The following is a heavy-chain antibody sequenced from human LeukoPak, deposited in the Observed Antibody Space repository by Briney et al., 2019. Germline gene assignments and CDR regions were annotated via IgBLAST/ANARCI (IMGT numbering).Heavy chain of an antibody. CDR2: IYTSGST. D-gene: IGHD5-24*01. J-gene: IGHJ4*02. V-gene: IGHV4-4*07. CDR3: ARQREDGYLGGYFDY. Sequence: SETLSLTCTVSGGSISSYYWSWIRQPAGKGLEWIGRIYTSGSTNYNPSLKSRVTISVDTSKNQFSLKLSSVTAADTAVYYCARQREDGYLGGYFDYWGQGTLVTVSS. CDR1: GGSISSYY.